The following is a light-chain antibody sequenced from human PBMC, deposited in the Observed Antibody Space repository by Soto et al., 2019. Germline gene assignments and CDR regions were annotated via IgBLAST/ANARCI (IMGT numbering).Light chain of an antibody. V-gene: IGKV3-15*01. CDR1: QSSRSS. CDR2: DVS. CDR3: QQYGSSPTT. Sequence: EVVMTQSPATLSVSPGERATLSCRASQSSRSSLGWYQQKPGQPPSLLIYDVSIRATGIPARFNGSGSGTEFTLTISSLQSEDFAVYHCQQYGSSPTTFGQGTKVDIK. J-gene: IGKJ1*01.